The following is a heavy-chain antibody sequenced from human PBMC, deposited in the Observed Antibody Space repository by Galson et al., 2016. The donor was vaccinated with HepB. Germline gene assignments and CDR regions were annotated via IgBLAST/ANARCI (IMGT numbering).Heavy chain of an antibody. CDR3: ARVGPTAWSYAYFDF. J-gene: IGHJ4*02. CDR1: GYSFTAYY. CDR2: IHSNGGGT. D-gene: IGHD2-2*01. Sequence: SVKVSCKASGYSFTAYYIHWVRRAPGQGLEWLGWIHSNGGGTNSAQKFQDRVTLTRNTSISTAYMELSSLRSDDTAIYYCARVGPTAWSYAYFDFWGQGTLVTVSS. V-gene: IGHV1-2*02.